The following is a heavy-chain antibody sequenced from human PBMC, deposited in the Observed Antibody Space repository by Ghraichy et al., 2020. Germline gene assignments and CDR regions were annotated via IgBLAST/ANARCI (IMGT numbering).Heavy chain of an antibody. J-gene: IGHJ4*02. D-gene: IGHD3-10*01. Sequence: LSLTCAASGFTFSNYAMYWVRQAPGKGLEWLAVIWYDGGNEYYADSVKGRFSVSRDNSKNILYLQMNSLRADDTAMYYCARDYFDSVSYYFDFWGQGTLVTVSS. CDR1: GFTFSNYA. V-gene: IGHV3-33*01. CDR3: ARDYFDSVSYYFDF. CDR2: IWYDGGNE.